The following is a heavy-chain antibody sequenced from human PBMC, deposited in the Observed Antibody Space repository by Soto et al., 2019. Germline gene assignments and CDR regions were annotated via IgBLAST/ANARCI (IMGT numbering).Heavy chain of an antibody. D-gene: IGHD1-26*01. J-gene: IGHJ4*02. CDR2: IYYSGST. V-gene: IGHV4-61*01. Sequence: ETLSLTCTVSGGSVSSGSYYWSWIRQPPGKGLEWIGYIYYSGSTNYNPSLKSRVTISVDTSKNQFSLKLSSVTAADTAVYYCARVIVGASDYWGQGTLVTVSS. CDR3: ARVIVGASDY. CDR1: GGSVSSGSYY.